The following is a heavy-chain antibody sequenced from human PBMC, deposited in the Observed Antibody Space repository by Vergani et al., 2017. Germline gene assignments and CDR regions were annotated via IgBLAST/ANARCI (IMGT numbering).Heavy chain of an antibody. CDR1: GFTFSSYA. V-gene: IGHV3-23*04. CDR3: AKVGGMYGSGSYLPPYFDY. Sequence: EVQLVESGGGLVQPGGSLRLSCAASGFTFSSYAMSWVRQAPGKGLEWGSAISGSGGSTYYADSVKGRFTISRDNSKNTLYLQMNSLRAEDTAVYYCAKVGGMYGSGSYLPPYFDYWGQGTLVTVSS. J-gene: IGHJ4*02. D-gene: IGHD3-10*01. CDR2: ISGSGGST.